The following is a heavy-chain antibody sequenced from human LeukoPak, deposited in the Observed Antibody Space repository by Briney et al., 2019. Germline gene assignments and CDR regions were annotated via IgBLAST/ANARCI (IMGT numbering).Heavy chain of an antibody. Sequence: ASVKVSCKASGYTFTGYYMHWVRQAPGQGLEWMGWINPNSGGTNYAQKFQGRVTMTRDTSISTAYMELSRLRSDDTAVYYCARGEYYDSSGLYYFDYWGQGTLVTVSS. J-gene: IGHJ4*02. CDR3: ARGEYYDSSGLYYFDY. D-gene: IGHD3-22*01. CDR1: GYTFTGYY. CDR2: INPNSGGT. V-gene: IGHV1-2*02.